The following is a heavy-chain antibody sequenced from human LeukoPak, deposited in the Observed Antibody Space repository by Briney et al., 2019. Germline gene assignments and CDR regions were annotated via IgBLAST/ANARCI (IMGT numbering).Heavy chain of an antibody. CDR1: GGSLSSYY. CDR3: AGGSSYYDFWSGSSALYYYMDV. V-gene: IGHV4-59*01. Sequence: SETLSLTCTVSGGSLSSYYWSWIRQPPGKGLEWVGYIYYSGGTNYNPSLKSGVTISVDTPTNQFSLKLSSVTAPDTRVYYSAGGSSYYDFWSGSSALYYYMDVWRKGTTVTVSS. CDR2: IYYSGGT. D-gene: IGHD3-3*01. J-gene: IGHJ6*03.